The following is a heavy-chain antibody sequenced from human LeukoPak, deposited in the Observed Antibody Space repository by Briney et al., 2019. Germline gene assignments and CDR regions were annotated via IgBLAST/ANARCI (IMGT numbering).Heavy chain of an antibody. CDR1: GYTFTDYY. CDR3: ATDPTLPYYDSSIGVDY. J-gene: IGHJ4*02. Sequence: ATVKISCKASGYTFTDYYMHWVQQAPGKGPEWMGRVDPEDGETIYAEKFQGRVTITADTPTDTAYMELSSLRSEDTAVYYCATDPTLPYYDSSIGVDYWGQGTLVTVSS. CDR2: VDPEDGET. V-gene: IGHV1-69-2*01. D-gene: IGHD3-22*01.